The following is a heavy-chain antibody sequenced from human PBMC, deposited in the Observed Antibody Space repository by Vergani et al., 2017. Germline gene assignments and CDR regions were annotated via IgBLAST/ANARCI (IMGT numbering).Heavy chain of an antibody. J-gene: IGHJ4*02. D-gene: IGHD4-17*01. CDR3: AKDGRENSDYGYFDY. CDR1: GFSFNTYG. CDR2: IGYDGRIK. V-gene: IGHV3-30*02. Sequence: QVQLVETGGGVVQPGGSLRLYCATSGFSFNTYGEHWVRQAPGKGLEGVAFIGYDGRIKYNVDSVKGRFTISRDTSKKTLSLQMRSLRADDTAVYYCAKDGRENSDYGYFDYWGQGTLVTVSS.